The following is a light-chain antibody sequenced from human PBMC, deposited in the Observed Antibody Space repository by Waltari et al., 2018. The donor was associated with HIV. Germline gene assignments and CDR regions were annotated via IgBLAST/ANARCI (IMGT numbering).Light chain of an antibody. V-gene: IGLV1-44*01. CDR1: TSNIGSKT. Sequence: QSVLTQPPSASGTPGQRVTISCSGNTSNIGSKTVNWYQQLPGTAPKLLIYSNSQRPSGVPDRFSGSKSGTSASLAISGLQSDDGADYYCAAWDASLNAWVFGGGTKLTVL. CDR3: AAWDASLNAWV. J-gene: IGLJ3*02. CDR2: SNS.